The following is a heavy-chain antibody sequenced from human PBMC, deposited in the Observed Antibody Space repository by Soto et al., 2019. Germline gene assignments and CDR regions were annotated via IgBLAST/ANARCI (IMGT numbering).Heavy chain of an antibody. J-gene: IGHJ4*02. CDR1: GFTFSTYG. CDR3: AKSSHFDY. Sequence: GGSLRLSCAASGFTFSTYGMSWVRQAPGKGLDWVSSISGSGGSTSYADSVKGRFTISRDNSKNTLSLQMNNLRAEDTAVYYCAKSSHFDYWGQGSLVTVSS. V-gene: IGHV3-23*01. CDR2: ISGSGGST.